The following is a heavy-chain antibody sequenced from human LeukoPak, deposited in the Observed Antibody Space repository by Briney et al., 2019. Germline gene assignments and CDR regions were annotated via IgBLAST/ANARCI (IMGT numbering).Heavy chain of an antibody. CDR3: AKVPRIQLWSHGGDY. CDR1: GFTFSSYA. V-gene: IGHV3-23*01. J-gene: IGHJ4*02. D-gene: IGHD5-18*01. Sequence: GGSLRLSCAASGFTFSSYAMSWVRQAPGKGLEWVSAISGSGGSTYYADSVKGRFTISRDNSKNTLYLQMNSLRAEDTAVYYCAKVPRIQLWSHGGDYWGQGTLVTVSS. CDR2: ISGSGGST.